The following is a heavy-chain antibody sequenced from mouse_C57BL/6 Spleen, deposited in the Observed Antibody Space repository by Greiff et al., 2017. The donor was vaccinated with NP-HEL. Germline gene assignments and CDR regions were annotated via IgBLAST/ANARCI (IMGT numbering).Heavy chain of an antibody. J-gene: IGHJ2*01. CDR3: TSFLSY. CDR1: GFNIKDDY. V-gene: IGHV14-4*01. Sequence: VHVKQSGAELVRPGASVKLSCTASGFNIKDDYMHWVKQRPEQGLEWIGWIDPENGDTEYASKFQGKATITADTSSNTAYLQLSSLTSEDTAVYYCTSFLSYWGQGTTLTVSS. CDR2: IDPENGDT.